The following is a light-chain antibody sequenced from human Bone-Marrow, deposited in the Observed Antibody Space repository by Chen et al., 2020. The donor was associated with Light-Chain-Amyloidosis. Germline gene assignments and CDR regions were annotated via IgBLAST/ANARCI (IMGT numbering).Light chain of an antibody. J-gene: IGKJ4*01. CDR3: QQYGTSPLT. V-gene: IGKV3-20*01. CDR2: GSS. CDR1: QTISSNY. Sequence: ENVLTQSPGTLSLSAGEGANLSCRASQTISSNYLTWYQQKFGQAPRLLIYGSSSRATGIPDRFTGSGSGTDFTLTINRLEPEDFAMYYCQQYGTSPLTFGGGTKVEIK.